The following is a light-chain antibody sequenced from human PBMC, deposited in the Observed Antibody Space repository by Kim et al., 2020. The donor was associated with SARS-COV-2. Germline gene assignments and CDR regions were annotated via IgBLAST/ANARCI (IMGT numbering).Light chain of an antibody. V-gene: IGLV6-57*01. CDR2: EDN. CDR1: TGSIASNY. Sequence: NFMLTQPHSVSESPGKTVTISCTRSTGSIASNYVQWYQQRPGSSPTTVIYEDNQRPPGVPDRFSGSIDNSSNSASLTVSGLKTEDEADYYCQSYDSSSWVFGGGTQLTVL. CDR3: QSYDSSSWV. J-gene: IGLJ3*02.